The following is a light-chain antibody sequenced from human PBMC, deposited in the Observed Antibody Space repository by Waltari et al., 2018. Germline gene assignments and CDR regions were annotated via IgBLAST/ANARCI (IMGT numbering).Light chain of an antibody. J-gene: IGLJ2*01. V-gene: IGLV3-25*03. CDR2: KDT. Sequence: SYELTQPPSVTVSPGQTARIACSGDALTDQYVHWYQQRPGRAPVVVIYKDTMRPSGIPERFSGSSSGKTVTVTISGVQAEDESDYYCQSADSTGSDVVFGGGTKLTVL. CDR3: QSADSTGSDVV. CDR1: ALTDQY.